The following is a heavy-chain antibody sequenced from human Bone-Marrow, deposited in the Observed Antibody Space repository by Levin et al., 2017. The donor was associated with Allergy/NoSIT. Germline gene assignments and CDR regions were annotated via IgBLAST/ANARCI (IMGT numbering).Heavy chain of an antibody. J-gene: IGHJ4*02. V-gene: IGHV3-30-3*01. CDR2: ISYDGSNK. D-gene: IGHD4-17*01. Sequence: QSGGSLRLSCAASGFTFSSYAMHWVRQAPGKGLEWVAVISYDGSNKYYADSVKGRFTISRDNSKNTLYLQMNSLRAEDTAVYYCARDPTLTTVTTGYFDYWGQGTLVTVSS. CDR1: GFTFSSYA. CDR3: ARDPTLTTVTTGYFDY.